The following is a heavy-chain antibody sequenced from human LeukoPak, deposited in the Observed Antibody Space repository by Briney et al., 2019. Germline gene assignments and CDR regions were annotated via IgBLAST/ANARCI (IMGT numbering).Heavy chain of an antibody. J-gene: IGHJ4*02. Sequence: SETLSLTCAVYGGSFSGYYWSWIRQPPGKGLEWIGEINHSGSTNYNPSLKSRVTISVDTSKNQFSLKLSSVTAADTAVYYRARGKTGPAKNYDYWGQGTLVTVSS. CDR1: GGSFSGYY. D-gene: IGHD1-14*01. V-gene: IGHV4-34*01. CDR2: INHSGST. CDR3: ARGKTGPAKNYDY.